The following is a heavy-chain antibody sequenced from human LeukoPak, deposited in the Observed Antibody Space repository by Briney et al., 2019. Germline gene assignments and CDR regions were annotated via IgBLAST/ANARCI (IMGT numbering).Heavy chain of an antibody. J-gene: IGHJ5*02. CDR1: GFTFSSYA. V-gene: IGHV3-30-3*01. Sequence: GGSLRLSCAASGFTFSSYAMHWVRQAPGKGLEWVAVISYDGSNKYYADSVKGRFTISRDNSKNTLYLQMNSLRAEDTAVYYCVSRSWYRWFDPWGQGTQVTVSS. CDR2: ISYDGSNK. D-gene: IGHD6-13*01. CDR3: VSRSWYRWFDP.